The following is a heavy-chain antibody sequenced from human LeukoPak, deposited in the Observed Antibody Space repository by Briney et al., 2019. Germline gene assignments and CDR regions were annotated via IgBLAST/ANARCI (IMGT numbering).Heavy chain of an antibody. J-gene: IGHJ4*02. Sequence: GESLKISCQGSGYSFTSYWIAWMRQMPGKGLEWMGNIYPGDSDTRYSPSFQGQVTFSADKSISTAYLQWSSLKASDTAMYYCARGTGVHLNFDYWGQGTLATVSS. CDR3: ARGTGVHLNFDY. CDR1: GYSFTSYW. D-gene: IGHD3/OR15-3a*01. CDR2: IYPGDSDT. V-gene: IGHV5-51*01.